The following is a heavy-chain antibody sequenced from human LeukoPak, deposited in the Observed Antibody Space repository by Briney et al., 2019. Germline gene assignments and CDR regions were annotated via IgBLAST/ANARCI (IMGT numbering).Heavy chain of an antibody. CDR2: ITSTSSYI. CDR1: GFTFSNYN. J-gene: IGHJ6*03. Sequence: GGSLRLSCAASGFTFSNYNMNWVRQAPGKGLEWVSSITSTSSYIYYADSVKGRFTISRDNAKNSLYLQMNSLRAEDTALYFCARDPYSGNHGNYYYYYMDVWGKGTTVTISS. D-gene: IGHD1-26*01. V-gene: IGHV3-21*01. CDR3: ARDPYSGNHGNYYYYYMDV.